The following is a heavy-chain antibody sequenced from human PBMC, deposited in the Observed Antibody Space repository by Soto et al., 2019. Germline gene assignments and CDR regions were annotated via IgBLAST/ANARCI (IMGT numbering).Heavy chain of an antibody. CDR2: VYHTGTS. V-gene: IGHV4-59*01. CDR3: ARDGRVDTDLGGYYYYDMDV. Sequence: PGGSLRLSCAASGFTFTNSDMSWVRQAPGKGLEWIGNVYHTGTSNYNPSLRSRVTISVDMSKNQFTLKLSSATAADTAVYFCARDGRVDTDLGGYYYYDMDVWGQGTTVTVSS. J-gene: IGHJ6*02. CDR1: GFTFTNSD. D-gene: IGHD5-18*01.